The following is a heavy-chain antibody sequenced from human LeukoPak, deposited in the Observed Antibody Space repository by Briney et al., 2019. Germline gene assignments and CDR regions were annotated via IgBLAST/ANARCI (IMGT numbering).Heavy chain of an antibody. CDR3: ARVRPSVVVPAAIYWFDP. J-gene: IGHJ5*02. CDR2: INPNSGGT. Sequence: ASVKVSCKASGYTFTGYYMHWVRQPPGQGLEGMGWINPNSGGTNYAQKFQGRVTMTRDTSISTAYMELGKLRSDGTAGYYTARVRPSVVVPAAIYWFDPWGQGTLVTVSS. V-gene: IGHV1-2*02. CDR1: GYTFTGYY. D-gene: IGHD2-2*01.